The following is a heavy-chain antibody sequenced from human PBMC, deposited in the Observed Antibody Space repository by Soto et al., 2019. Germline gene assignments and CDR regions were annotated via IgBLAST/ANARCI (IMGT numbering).Heavy chain of an antibody. D-gene: IGHD2-21*02. CDR2: IIPIFGTA. V-gene: IGHV1-69*01. Sequence: QVQLVQSGAEVKKPGSSVKVSCKASGGTFNSYAIRWVRQAPGQGLEWMGGIIPIFGTANYAQKFQGRVTITADESTSTAYVELSSLRSEDTAVYYCASALSHCRQGYYGMDGWGQGSTGTVS. J-gene: IGHJ6*02. CDR1: GGTFNSYA. CDR3: ASALSHCRQGYYGMDG.